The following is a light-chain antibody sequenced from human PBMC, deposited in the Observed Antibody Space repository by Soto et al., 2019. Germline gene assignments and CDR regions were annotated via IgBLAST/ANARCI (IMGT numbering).Light chain of an antibody. CDR1: SSDVGGYNY. J-gene: IGLJ3*02. Sequence: QSVLTQPASVSGSPGQSITISCTGTSSDVGGYNYVSWYQQHPGKAPKFMIYEVSNRPSGVSNRFSGSKSGNTASLTISGLQAEDEADYYCSSYTSSSTLNWVFGGGTKLTVL. CDR2: EVS. CDR3: SSYTSSSTLNWV. V-gene: IGLV2-14*01.